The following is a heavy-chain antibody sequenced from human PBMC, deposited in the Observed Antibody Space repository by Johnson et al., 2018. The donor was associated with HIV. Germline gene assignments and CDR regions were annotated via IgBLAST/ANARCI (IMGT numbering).Heavy chain of an antibody. CDR1: GFTFSS. V-gene: IGHV3-30*18. D-gene: IGHD5-24*01. CDR2: ISHDGSHK. Sequence: QVQLVESGGGVVQPGRSLRLSCAASGFTFSSMHWDRQAPGKGLEWVAVISHDGSHKYYADSVKGRFSLSRDNSKNTLYLQMNSLRAEDTAVYYCAKDRRDGYNYGGGAFDIWGQGTMVTVSS. CDR3: AKDRRDGYNYGGGAFDI. J-gene: IGHJ3*02.